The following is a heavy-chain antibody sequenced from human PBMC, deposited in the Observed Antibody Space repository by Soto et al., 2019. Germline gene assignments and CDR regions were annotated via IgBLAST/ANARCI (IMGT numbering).Heavy chain of an antibody. D-gene: IGHD3-3*01. V-gene: IGHV3-11*01. J-gene: IGHJ5*02. CDR2: ISSSGSTI. CDR1: GFTFSDYY. CDR3: ARDRAQFFWSGYYLSWFDP. Sequence: QVQLVESGGGLVKPGGSLRLSCAASGFTFSDYYMSWIRQAPGKGLEWVSYISSSGSTIYYAASVKGRFTISRDNAKNSLYLQMNSLRAEDTAVYYWARDRAQFFWSGYYLSWFDPWGQGTLVTVSS.